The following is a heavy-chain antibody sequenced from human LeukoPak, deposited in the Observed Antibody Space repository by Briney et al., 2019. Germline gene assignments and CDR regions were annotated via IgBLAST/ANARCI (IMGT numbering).Heavy chain of an antibody. D-gene: IGHD5-18*01. CDR2: IYYSGST. CDR1: GGSISSSSYY. CDR3: ARSGYSYVYPGLGPLPRYYMDV. Sequence: ASETLSLTCTVSGGSISSSSYYWGWIRQPPGKGLEWIGSIYYSGSTYYNPSLKSRVTISVDTSKNQFSLKLSSVTAADTAVYYCARSGYSYVYPGLGPLPRYYMDVWGKGTTVTVSS. J-gene: IGHJ6*03. V-gene: IGHV4-39*07.